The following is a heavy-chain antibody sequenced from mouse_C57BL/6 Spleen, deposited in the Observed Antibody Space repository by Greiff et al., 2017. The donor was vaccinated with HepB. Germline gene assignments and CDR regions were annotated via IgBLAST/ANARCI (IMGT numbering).Heavy chain of an antibody. CDR3: ARGGNYPFAY. D-gene: IGHD2-1*01. V-gene: IGHV5-17*01. CDR1: GFTFSDYG. Sequence: EVNLVESGGGLVKPGGSLKLSCAASGFTFSDYGMHWVRQAPEKGLEWVAYISSGSSTIYYADTVKGRFTISRDNAKNTLFLQMTSLRSEDTAMYYCARGGNYPFAYWGQGTLVTVSA. CDR2: ISSGSSTI. J-gene: IGHJ3*01.